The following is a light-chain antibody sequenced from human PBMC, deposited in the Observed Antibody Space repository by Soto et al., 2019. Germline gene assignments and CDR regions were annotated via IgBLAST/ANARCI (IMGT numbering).Light chain of an antibody. V-gene: IGLV1-40*01. J-gene: IGLJ2*01. CDR3: QSYCASLSGLI. CDR2: GNS. Sequence: QSVLTQPPSVSGSPGQRVTISCTGSSSNVGAGYDVHWYQQLPGTAPKLLIYGNSNRPSGVPDRFSGSKSGTSASLAITGLQAEDEADYYCQSYCASLSGLIFGGGTKLTVL. CDR1: SSNVGAGYD.